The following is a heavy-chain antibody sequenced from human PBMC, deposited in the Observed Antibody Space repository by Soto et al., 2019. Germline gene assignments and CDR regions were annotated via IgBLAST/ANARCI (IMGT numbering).Heavy chain of an antibody. D-gene: IGHD5-12*01. CDR1: GYTFTSYG. CDR3: ARGGDVNYYHGMDV. V-gene: IGHV1-18*01. J-gene: IGHJ6*02. Sequence: QVQLVQSGGEVKKPGASVKLSCTASGYTFTSYGISWVRQAPGQGLEWTGWISAYNGKTNYAPNVQGRVTMTTDTSTRTAYMDLRRLRSDDTAVYYFARGGDVNYYHGMDVWGQGTTVTVSS. CDR2: ISAYNGKT.